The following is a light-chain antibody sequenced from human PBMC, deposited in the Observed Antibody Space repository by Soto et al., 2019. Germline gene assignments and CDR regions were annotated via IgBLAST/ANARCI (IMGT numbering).Light chain of an antibody. CDR1: QSVSTDY. J-gene: IGKJ1*01. Sequence: IVLTHSPRILSFSFRYRATRSVSSSQSVSTDYLAWFQQKPGQATRLLIYGAHIRAIGIADRFRGSGSGTDFTLTISRLEPEDFAVYYCQQSHSLPRTFGQGTKVDIK. CDR3: QQSHSLPRT. CDR2: GAH. V-gene: IGKV3-20*01.